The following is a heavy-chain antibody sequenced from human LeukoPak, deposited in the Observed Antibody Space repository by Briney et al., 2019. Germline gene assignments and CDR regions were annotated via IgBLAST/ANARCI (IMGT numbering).Heavy chain of an antibody. D-gene: IGHD3-10*01. V-gene: IGHV3-69-1*01. Sequence: KTGGSLRLSCAASGFTFSDYYMSWIRQAPGKGLEWVSSISSSSYIYYADSVKGRFTISRDNAKNSLYLQMNSLRAEDTAVYYCARDQGYYGSVYWGQGTLVTVSS. CDR1: GFTFSDYY. J-gene: IGHJ4*02. CDR3: ARDQGYYGSVY. CDR2: ISSSSYI.